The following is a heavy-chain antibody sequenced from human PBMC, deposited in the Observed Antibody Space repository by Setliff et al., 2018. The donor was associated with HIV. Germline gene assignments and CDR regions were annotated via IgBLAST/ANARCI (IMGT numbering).Heavy chain of an antibody. CDR3: ARGAIAAAGDFDY. J-gene: IGHJ4*02. CDR1: GGSFSGYS. V-gene: IGHV4-34*01. CDR2: INHSGSA. D-gene: IGHD6-13*01. Sequence: SETLSLTCAVYGGSFSGYSWIWIRQPPGKGLEWIGEINHSGSANYNPSLKSRVTISVDTSKNQFSLRLSSVTAADTAVYYCARGAIAAAGDFDYWGQGTLVTVSS.